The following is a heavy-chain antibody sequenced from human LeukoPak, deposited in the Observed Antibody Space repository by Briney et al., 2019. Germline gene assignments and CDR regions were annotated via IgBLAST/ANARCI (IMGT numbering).Heavy chain of an antibody. CDR2: INHSGST. J-gene: IGHJ5*02. Sequence: SETLSLTCAVYGGSFSGYYWSWIRQPPGKGLEWIGEINHSGSTNYNPSLKSRATISVDTSKSQFSLKLSSVTAADTAVYYCARFIPSIAARARPNNWFDPWGQGTLVTVSS. CDR3: ARFIPSIAARARPNNWFDP. D-gene: IGHD6-6*01. V-gene: IGHV4-34*01. CDR1: GGSFSGYY.